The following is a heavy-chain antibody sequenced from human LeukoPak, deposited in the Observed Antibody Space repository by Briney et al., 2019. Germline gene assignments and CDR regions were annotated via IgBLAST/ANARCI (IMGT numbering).Heavy chain of an antibody. D-gene: IGHD1-26*01. V-gene: IGHV3-30*02. CDR2: IRYDGSNK. CDR3: AKLNRIVGAFGAFDI. CDR1: GFTFSSYG. J-gene: IGHJ3*02. Sequence: PGGSLRLSCAASGFTFSSYGMHWVRQAPGKGLEWVAFIRYDGSNKYYADSVKGRFTISRDNSKNTLYLQMNSQRAEDTAVYYCAKLNRIVGAFGAFDIWGQGTMVTVSS.